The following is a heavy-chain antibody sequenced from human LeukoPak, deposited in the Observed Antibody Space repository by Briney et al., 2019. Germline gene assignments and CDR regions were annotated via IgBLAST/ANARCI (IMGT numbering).Heavy chain of an antibody. J-gene: IGHJ3*02. V-gene: IGHV3-23*01. Sequence: PGGSLRLSCAASGFTFSSYAMSWVRQAPGKGLEWVSAISGSGGSTYYADSVKGRFTISRDNSKNTLYLQMNSLRAEDTAVYYCAKAGYSSSWYGGAFDIWGQGTMVTVSS. CDR3: AKAGYSSSWYGGAFDI. CDR1: GFTFSSYA. CDR2: ISGSGGST. D-gene: IGHD6-13*01.